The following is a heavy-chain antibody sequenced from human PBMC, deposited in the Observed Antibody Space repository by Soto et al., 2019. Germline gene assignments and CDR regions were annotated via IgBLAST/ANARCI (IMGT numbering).Heavy chain of an antibody. D-gene: IGHD6-19*01. CDR2: INAGNGNT. CDR3: AGGAVAGRIN. J-gene: IGHJ4*02. V-gene: IGHV1-3*01. Sequence: QVQLVQSGAEVKKPGASVKVSCKASGYTFTSYAMHWVRQAPGQRLEWLGWINAGNGNTKYSQKFQGRVTITRDASESTAYMELSSLRSEDTAVYYCAGGAVAGRINWGQGALVTVSS. CDR1: GYTFTSYA.